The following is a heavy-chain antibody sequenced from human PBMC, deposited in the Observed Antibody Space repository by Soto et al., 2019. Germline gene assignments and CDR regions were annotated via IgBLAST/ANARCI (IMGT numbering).Heavy chain of an antibody. J-gene: IGHJ6*02. CDR1: GFTFSNAW. D-gene: IGHD3-10*01. CDR3: TTDYGSGNYYYGMDV. V-gene: IGHV3-15*07. Sequence: EVQLVESGGGLVKPGGSLRLSCAASGFTFSNAWMNWVRQAPGKGLEWVGRIKSKTDGGSTDYAAPVKGRFTISRDDSKNTLYLQMNSLKTEDTAVYYCTTDYGSGNYYYGMDVWGQGTTVTVSS. CDR2: IKSKTDGGST.